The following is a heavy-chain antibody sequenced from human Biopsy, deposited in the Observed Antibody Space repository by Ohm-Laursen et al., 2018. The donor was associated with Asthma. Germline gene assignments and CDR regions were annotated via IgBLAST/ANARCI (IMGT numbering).Heavy chain of an antibody. CDR1: CHTLNSAG. CDR2: ISVDNGNT. V-gene: IGHV1-18*01. CDR3: ARAVDYSHYYGIDV. D-gene: IGHD3-10*01. Sequence: SVSVFCQPSCHTLNSAGTTSARQHPGQGLGWLGWISVDNGNTKVAQKLQDRVTMITDTSTSTAYMELRSLRSDDTAVYFCARAVDYSHYYGIDVWGQGTTVTVS. J-gene: IGHJ6*02.